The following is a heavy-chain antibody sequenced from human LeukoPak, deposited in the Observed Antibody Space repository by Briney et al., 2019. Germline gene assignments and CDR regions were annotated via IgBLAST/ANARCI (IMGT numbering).Heavy chain of an antibody. Sequence: PGGSLRLSCAASGFTVSSNHMSWVRQAPGKGLEWASVIYSGGSTYYADSVKGRFTISRDNSKNTLYLQMNSLRAEDTAVYYCARDLRRDGRDAFDIWGQGTMVTVSS. CDR3: ARDLRRDGRDAFDI. D-gene: IGHD2-8*01. J-gene: IGHJ3*02. CDR2: IYSGGST. V-gene: IGHV3-66*01. CDR1: GFTVSSNH.